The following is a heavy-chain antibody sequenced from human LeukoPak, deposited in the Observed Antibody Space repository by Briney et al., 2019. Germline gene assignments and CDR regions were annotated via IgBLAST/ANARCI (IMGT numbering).Heavy chain of an antibody. CDR3: ARGVSEPGTYYDFWSGYPNWFDP. CDR2: IRTDGSET. J-gene: IGHJ5*02. V-gene: IGHV3-7*01. CDR1: GFSFSNYW. D-gene: IGHD3-3*01. Sequence: GGSLRLSCAASGFSFSNYWMGWVRQAPGKGLACVANIRTDGSETYYVDSVKGRFTISRDNAKNSLYLQMNSLRAEDTAVYYCARGVSEPGTYYDFWSGYPNWFDPWGQGTLVTVSS.